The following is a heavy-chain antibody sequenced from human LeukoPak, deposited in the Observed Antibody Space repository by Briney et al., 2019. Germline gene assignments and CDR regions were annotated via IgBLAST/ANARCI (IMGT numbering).Heavy chain of an antibody. CDR2: INPNTGVT. CDR3: ARDGALDY. D-gene: IGHD3-16*01. J-gene: IGHJ4*02. Sequence: ASVKLSCKASGYTFTSYYMHWVRQAPGQGLEWMGWINPNTGVTNRAQKFQGRVTMTRDTSITTACMELTRLKSDDTAVYYCARDGALDYWGQGTLVTVSS. CDR1: GYTFTSYY. V-gene: IGHV1-2*02.